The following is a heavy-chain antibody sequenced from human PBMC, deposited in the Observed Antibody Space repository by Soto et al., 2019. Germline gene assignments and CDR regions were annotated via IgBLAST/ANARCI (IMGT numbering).Heavy chain of an antibody. V-gene: IGHV5-10-1*01. Sequence: ECLSIASKWSGYSFTGYWISWVRQMRGKGLGRMGRIACRDSYTYYTPSFQSHVTISADKSISTAYLQWSSLKASDTAMYYCARLGGYSYGFYYYGMDVWGQGTTVNVCS. CDR1: GYSFTGYW. D-gene: IGHD5-18*01. CDR3: ARLGGYSYGFYYYGMDV. CDR2: IACRDSYT. J-gene: IGHJ6*02.